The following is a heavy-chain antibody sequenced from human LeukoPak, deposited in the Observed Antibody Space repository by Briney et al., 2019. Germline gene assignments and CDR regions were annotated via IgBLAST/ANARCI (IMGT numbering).Heavy chain of an antibody. CDR2: IYHSGST. J-gene: IGHJ5*02. Sequence: SEALSLTCAVYGGPISSSNWWSWVRQPPGKGLEWIGEIYHSGSTNYNPSLKSRVTISVDKPKNQFSLKLSSVTAADTAVYYCARDYYGSGSYRTETNWFDPWGQGTLVTVSS. V-gene: IGHV4-4*02. CDR1: GGPISSSNW. D-gene: IGHD3-10*01. CDR3: ARDYYGSGSYRTETNWFDP.